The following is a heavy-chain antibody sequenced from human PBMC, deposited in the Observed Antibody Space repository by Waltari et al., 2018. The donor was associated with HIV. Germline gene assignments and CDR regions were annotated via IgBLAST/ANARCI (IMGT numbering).Heavy chain of an antibody. Sequence: QVQLQESGPGLVKPSETLSLTCNVSGGSIRSYYCSWTRQPPGKGLEWIGYIYYSGTTNYKPSLKSRVTISLDTSKNQFSLKLSSVTAADTAVYYCARRKGYGDYGGGFYFDYWGQGTLVTVSS. D-gene: IGHD4-17*01. CDR2: IYYSGTT. J-gene: IGHJ4*02. CDR1: GGSIRSYY. CDR3: ARRKGYGDYGGGFYFDY. V-gene: IGHV4-59*01.